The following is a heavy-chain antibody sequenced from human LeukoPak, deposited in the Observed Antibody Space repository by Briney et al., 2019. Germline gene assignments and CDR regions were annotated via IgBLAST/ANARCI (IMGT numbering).Heavy chain of an antibody. V-gene: IGHV4-34*01. CDR3: ASGRGPKDAYYYYGMDV. D-gene: IGHD3-10*01. J-gene: IGHJ6*02. Sequence: PSETLSLTCAVYGGSFSGYYWSWIRQPPGKGLEWIGEINHSGSTNYNPSLKSRVTISVDTSKNQFSLKLSSVTAADTAVYYCASGRGPKDAYYYYGMDVWGQGTTVTVSS. CDR1: GGSFSGYY. CDR2: INHSGST.